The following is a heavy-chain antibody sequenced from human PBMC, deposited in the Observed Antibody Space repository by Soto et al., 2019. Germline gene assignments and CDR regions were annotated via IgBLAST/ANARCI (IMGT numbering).Heavy chain of an antibody. CDR3: ATVGIAVAGQGYYYYGMDV. J-gene: IGHJ6*02. Sequence: ASVKVSCKVSGYTLTELSMHWVRQAPGKGIEWMGGFDPEDGETIYAQKFQGRVTMTEDTSTDTAYMELSSLRSEDTAVYYCATVGIAVAGQGYYYYGMDVWGQGTTVTVSS. CDR1: GYTLTELS. D-gene: IGHD6-19*01. V-gene: IGHV1-24*01. CDR2: FDPEDGET.